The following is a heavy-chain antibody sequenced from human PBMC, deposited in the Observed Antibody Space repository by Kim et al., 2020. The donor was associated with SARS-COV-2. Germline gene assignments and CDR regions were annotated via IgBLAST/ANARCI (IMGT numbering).Heavy chain of an antibody. V-gene: IGHV5-51*01. CDR1: GYSFTSYW. CDR2: IYPGDSDT. Sequence: GESLQISCQGSGYSFTSYWIGWVRQMPGKGLEWMGIIYPGDSDTRYSPSFQGQVTISADKSISTAYLQWSSLKASDTAMYYCARQGDILTGYFMSGDWFDPWGQGTLVTVSS. CDR3: ARQGDILTGYFMSGDWFDP. D-gene: IGHD3-9*01. J-gene: IGHJ5*02.